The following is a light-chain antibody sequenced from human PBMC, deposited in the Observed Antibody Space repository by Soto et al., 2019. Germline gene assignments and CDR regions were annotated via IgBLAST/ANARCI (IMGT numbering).Light chain of an antibody. CDR3: SSYTTSSSYV. J-gene: IGLJ1*01. CDR1: SSDVGGYDY. Sequence: QSVLTQPPSASGSPGQSVTISCTGTSSDVGGYDYVSWYQQHPGKAPNLMIYEVTKRPSGVPDRFSGSKSGNTASLTVSGLQAEDEADYYCSSYTTSSSYVFGTGTKVTVL. CDR2: EVT. V-gene: IGLV2-8*01.